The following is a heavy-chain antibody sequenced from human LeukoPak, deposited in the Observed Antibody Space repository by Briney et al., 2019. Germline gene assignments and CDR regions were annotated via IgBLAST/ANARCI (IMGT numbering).Heavy chain of an antibody. CDR3: ARVGTMVRGVIRYFDY. V-gene: IGHV4-61*02. CDR2: VYTSGST. Sequence: SQTLSLTCTVSGGSISSGSYYWSWIRQPAGKGLEWIGRVYTSGSTNYNPSLKRRVTISVDTSKNQFSLKLSSVPAADTAVYYCARVGTMVRGVIRYFDYWGQGTLVTVSS. D-gene: IGHD3-10*01. J-gene: IGHJ4*02. CDR1: GGSISSGSYY.